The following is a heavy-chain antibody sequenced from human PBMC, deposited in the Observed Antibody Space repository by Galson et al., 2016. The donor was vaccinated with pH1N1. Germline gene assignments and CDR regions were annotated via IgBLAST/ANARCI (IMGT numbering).Heavy chain of an antibody. V-gene: IGHV7-4-1*04. Sequence: SVKVSCKASGYTFTSNAMNWVRQAPGQGLEWMGWINTNTGNPTYAQGFTGRFVFSLDTSVSMAYLQISSLKAEDTAVYYCARSYCSSTSCYGGSYYYYGMYVWGQGTTVTVSS. CDR1: GYTFTSNA. J-gene: IGHJ6*02. CDR2: INTNTGNP. CDR3: ARSYCSSTSCYGGSYYYYGMYV. D-gene: IGHD2-2*01.